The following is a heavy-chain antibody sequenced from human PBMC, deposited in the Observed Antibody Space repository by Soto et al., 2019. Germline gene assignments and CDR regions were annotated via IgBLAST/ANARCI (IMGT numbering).Heavy chain of an antibody. D-gene: IGHD3-9*01. Sequence: ASGKVSCKASGYTFTSYYMHWVRQAPGQGLEWMGIINPSGSSTSYAQKFQGRVTMTRDTSTSTVYMELSSLRSEDTAVYYCARAHGSLRYFDWGDAFDIWGQGTMVTVSS. CDR3: ARAHGSLRYFDWGDAFDI. V-gene: IGHV1-46*03. CDR1: GYTFTSYY. CDR2: INPSGSST. J-gene: IGHJ3*02.